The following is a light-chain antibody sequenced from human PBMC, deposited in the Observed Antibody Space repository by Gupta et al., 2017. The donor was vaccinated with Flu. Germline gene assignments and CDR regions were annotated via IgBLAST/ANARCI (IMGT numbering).Light chain of an antibody. CDR1: SYIIASNY. CDR2: DNN. Sequence: SVLTQPPSFSAAPGQKVTISCSGSSYIIASNYVSWYQHLPGTAPKLLIYDNNQRPSGSPDRFSGSKSGTSATLAISGRQTGDEADYYCETWDNTRSAWVFGGGTKLTVL. J-gene: IGLJ3*02. V-gene: IGLV1-51*01. CDR3: ETWDNTRSAWV.